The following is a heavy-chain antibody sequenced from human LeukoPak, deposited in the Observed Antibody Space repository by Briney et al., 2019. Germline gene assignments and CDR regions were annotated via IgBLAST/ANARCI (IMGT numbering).Heavy chain of an antibody. Sequence: GRSLRLSCAASGFTFSSYGMHWVRLAPGKGLEWVAFIRYDGSNKYYADSVKGRFTIYRDNSKNTLYLQMNSLRTEDTSVEYCAKDQGRLDVWGKGTTVTVSS. V-gene: IGHV3-30*02. CDR2: IRYDGSNK. CDR3: AKDQGRLDV. CDR1: GFTFSSYG. J-gene: IGHJ6*04.